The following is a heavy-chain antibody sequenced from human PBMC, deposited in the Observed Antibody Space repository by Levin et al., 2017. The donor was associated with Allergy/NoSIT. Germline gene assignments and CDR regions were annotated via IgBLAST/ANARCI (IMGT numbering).Heavy chain of an antibody. D-gene: IGHD4-11*01. Sequence: GESLKISCAASGFTFNRYSMNWVRQAPGQGLEWVSYISTSSSTIYYADSVKGRFTISRDNAKNSLYLQMNSLRDEDTAVYYCARATTDGPYYYDMDVWGKGTTVTVSS. CDR2: ISTSSSTI. CDR3: ARATTDGPYYYDMDV. V-gene: IGHV3-48*02. J-gene: IGHJ6*03. CDR1: GFTFNRYS.